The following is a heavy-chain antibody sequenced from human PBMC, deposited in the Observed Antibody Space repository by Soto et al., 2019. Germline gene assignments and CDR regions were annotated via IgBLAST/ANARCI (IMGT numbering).Heavy chain of an antibody. CDR1: GGSISSSSYY. Sequence: SETLSLTCTVSGGSISSSSYYWGWIRQPPGKGLEWIGSIYYSGSTYYNLSLKSRVTISVDTSKNQFSLKLSSVTAADTAVYYCAREGGYDILTGYFDYYYYYGMDVWGQGTTVT. CDR3: AREGGYDILTGYFDYYYYYGMDV. CDR2: IYYSGST. D-gene: IGHD3-9*01. V-gene: IGHV4-39*02. J-gene: IGHJ6*02.